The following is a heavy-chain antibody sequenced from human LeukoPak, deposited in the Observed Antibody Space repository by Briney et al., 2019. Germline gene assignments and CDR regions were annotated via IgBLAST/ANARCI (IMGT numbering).Heavy chain of an antibody. CDR1: GGSISSSSYY. CDR3: ARHGGEWLRYYFNY. V-gene: IGHV4-39*01. CDR2: FYYRGST. J-gene: IGHJ4*02. D-gene: IGHD5-12*01. Sequence: SETLSLTCTVSGGSISSSSYYWGWIRQPPGKGLEWIGSFYYRGSTYYNPSLKSRVTISVDTSKNQLSLKLNSVTAADTAVYYCARHGGEWLRYYFNYWGQGTLVTVSS.